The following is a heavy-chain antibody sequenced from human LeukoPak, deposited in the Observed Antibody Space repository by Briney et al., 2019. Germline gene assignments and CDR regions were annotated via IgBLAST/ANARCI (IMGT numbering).Heavy chain of an antibody. D-gene: IGHD2-15*01. CDR3: ARVQVDIVVVVAAKFAFDI. V-gene: IGHV4-59*08. CDR2: IYYSGST. Sequence: SETLSLTCTVSGGSISSYYWSWIRQPPGRGLEWIGYIYYSGSTNYNPSLKSRVTISVDTSKNQFSLKLSSVTAADTAVYYCARVQVDIVVVVAAKFAFDIWGQGTMVTVSS. CDR1: GGSISSYY. J-gene: IGHJ3*02.